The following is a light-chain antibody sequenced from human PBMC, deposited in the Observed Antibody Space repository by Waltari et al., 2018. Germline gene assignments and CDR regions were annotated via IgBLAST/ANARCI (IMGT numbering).Light chain of an antibody. J-gene: IGKJ4*01. CDR2: YVS. Sequence: VMTQSPAFLSVTPGEKVTITCRASEAIGNYLHWYQQKPDQAPKLLIKYVSQAISGVPSKFSGGGSGTDFTFTISSLEAEDVATYYCLQGKNLPTFGGGTKVEIK. V-gene: IGKV6-21*02. CDR1: EAIGNY. CDR3: LQGKNLPT.